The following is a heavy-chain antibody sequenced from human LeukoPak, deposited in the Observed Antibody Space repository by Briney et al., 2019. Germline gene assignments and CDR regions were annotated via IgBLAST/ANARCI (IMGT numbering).Heavy chain of an antibody. D-gene: IGHD3-10*01. CDR3: ARAAYYYGSGSYYHFDY. Sequence: SVKVSCKASGGTFSSCAISWVRQAPGQGLEWMGRIIPILGIANYAQKFQGRVTITADKSTSTAYMELSSLRSEDTAVYYCARAAYYYGSGSYYHFDYWGQGTLVTVSS. CDR2: IIPILGIA. V-gene: IGHV1-69*04. CDR1: GGTFSSCA. J-gene: IGHJ4*02.